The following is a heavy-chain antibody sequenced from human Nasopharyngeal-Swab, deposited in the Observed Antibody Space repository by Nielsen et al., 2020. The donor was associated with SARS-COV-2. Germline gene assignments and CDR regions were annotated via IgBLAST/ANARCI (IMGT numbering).Heavy chain of an antibody. V-gene: IGHV4-4*07. Sequence: SETLSLTCTVSGGSISSYYWSWIRQPAGKGLEWIGRIYTSGSTNYNPSLKSRVTMSVDTSKNQFSLKLSSVTAADTAVYYCASGQYYDFWSGYYPNWFDPWGQGTLVTVSS. CDR2: IYTSGST. CDR1: GGSISSYY. CDR3: ASGQYYDFWSGYYPNWFDP. D-gene: IGHD3-3*01. J-gene: IGHJ5*02.